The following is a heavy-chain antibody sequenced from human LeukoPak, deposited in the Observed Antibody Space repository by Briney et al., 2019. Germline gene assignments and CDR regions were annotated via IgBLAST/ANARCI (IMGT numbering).Heavy chain of an antibody. J-gene: IGHJ6*02. CDR2: ISYDGSNK. CDR1: GLTFSSYG. Sequence: GRSLRLSCAASGLTFSSYGMHWVRQAPGKGLEWVAVISYDGSNKYYADSVKGRFTISRDNSKNTLYLQMNSLRAEDTAVYYCAKGGSGYCSGGSCRAYYYGMDVWGQGTTVTVSS. V-gene: IGHV3-30*18. CDR3: AKGGSGYCSGGSCRAYYYGMDV. D-gene: IGHD2-15*01.